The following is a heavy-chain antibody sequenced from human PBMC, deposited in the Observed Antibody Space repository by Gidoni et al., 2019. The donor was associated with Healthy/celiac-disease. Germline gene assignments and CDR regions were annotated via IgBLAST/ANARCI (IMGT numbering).Heavy chain of an antibody. D-gene: IGHD1-26*01. V-gene: IGHV3-23*01. CDR2: ISGRGGST. Sequence: EVQRLESGGGLVQPGGYRRLACAAAGFTVSSYAMSWVRQAPGKGLEWVSAISGRGGSTSYAASVKGRFTISRDNSKNTLYLQMNSLRAEDTAVYYCAKGSGSYHEDFDYWGQGTLVTVSS. J-gene: IGHJ4*02. CDR1: GFTVSSYA. CDR3: AKGSGSYHEDFDY.